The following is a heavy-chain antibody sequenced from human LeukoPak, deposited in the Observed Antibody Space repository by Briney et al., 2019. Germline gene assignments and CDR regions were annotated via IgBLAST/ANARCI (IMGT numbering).Heavy chain of an antibody. CDR1: GFTFSSYE. D-gene: IGHD2-15*01. J-gene: IGHJ3*02. CDR2: ISSSGSTI. Sequence: GGSLRLSCSASGFTFSSYEINWVRQAPGKGLEWVSYISSSGSTIYYADSVKGRFTISRDNAKNSLHLQMNSLRAEDTAVYYCARDPYADVVVAASDAFDIWGQGTMVTVSS. CDR3: ARDPYADVVVAASDAFDI. V-gene: IGHV3-48*03.